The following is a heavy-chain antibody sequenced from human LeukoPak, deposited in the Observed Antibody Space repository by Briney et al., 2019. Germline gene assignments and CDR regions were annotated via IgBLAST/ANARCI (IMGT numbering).Heavy chain of an antibody. V-gene: IGHV1-69*13. CDR1: GGTFSSYA. J-gene: IGHJ4*02. Sequence: SVKVSCKASGGTFSSYAISWVRQAPGQGLEWMGGIIPIFGTANYAQKFQGRVTITADESTSTAYMELSSLRSEDTAVYYCAIPNYDILTGPDLYYFDYWGQGTLVTVCS. CDR2: IIPIFGTA. D-gene: IGHD3-9*01. CDR3: AIPNYDILTGPDLYYFDY.